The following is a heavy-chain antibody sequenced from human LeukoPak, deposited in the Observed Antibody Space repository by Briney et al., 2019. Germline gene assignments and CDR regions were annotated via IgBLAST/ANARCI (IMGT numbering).Heavy chain of an antibody. V-gene: IGHV3-21*01. CDR1: GFTFSSYS. J-gene: IGHJ3*02. CDR3: ARVPGLDAFDI. Sequence: PGGSLRLSCAASGFTFSSYSMNWVRQAPGKGLEWVSSISSSGSYTYYADSVKGRFTISRDNAKNSLYLQMNSLRAEDTAVYYCARVPGLDAFDIWGQGTMVTVSS. CDR2: ISSSGSYT.